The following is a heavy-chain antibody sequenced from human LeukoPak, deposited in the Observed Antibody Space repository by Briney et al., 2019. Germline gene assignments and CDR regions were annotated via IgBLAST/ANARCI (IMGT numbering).Heavy chain of an antibody. J-gene: IGHJ4*02. CDR3: SRAANFWSGYFDY. CDR2: ISSDGSST. CDR1: GFTFSSYW. D-gene: IGHD3-3*01. V-gene: IGHV3-74*01. Sequence: PGGSLRLSCAASGFTFSSYWMHWVRQVPGKGLVWVSRISSDGSSTSYADSVKVRFTVSRDDAKNTLYLQMNSLRAEDTAVYYCSRAANFWSGYFDYWGQGALVTVSP.